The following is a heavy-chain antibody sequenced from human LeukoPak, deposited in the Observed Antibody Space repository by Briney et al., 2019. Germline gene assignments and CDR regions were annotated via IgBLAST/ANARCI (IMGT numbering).Heavy chain of an antibody. J-gene: IGHJ4*02. CDR1: GGSISRYY. V-gene: IGHV4-39*01. Sequence: SETLSLTCTVSGGSISRYYWGWIRQPPGKGLEWIGSIYYSGSTYYNPSLKSRVTISVDTSKNQFSLKLSSVTAADTAVYYCARHLTGYCSGGSCSSEGDYWGQGTLVTVSS. CDR2: IYYSGST. CDR3: ARHLTGYCSGGSCSSEGDY. D-gene: IGHD2-15*01.